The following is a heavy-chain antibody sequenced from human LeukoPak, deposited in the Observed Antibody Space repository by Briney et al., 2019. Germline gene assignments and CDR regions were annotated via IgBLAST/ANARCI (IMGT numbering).Heavy chain of an antibody. D-gene: IGHD6-19*01. CDR2: IIPILGIA. J-gene: IGHJ6*02. CDR3: ARERSSGWYSYYYYGMDV. V-gene: IGHV1-69*04. Sequence: SVKVSCKTSGYTFTSFGISWVRQAPGQGLEWMGRIIPILGIANYAQKFQGRVTITADKSTSTAYMELSSLRSEDAAVYYCARERSSGWYSYYYYGMDVWGQGTTVTVSS. CDR1: GYTFTSFG.